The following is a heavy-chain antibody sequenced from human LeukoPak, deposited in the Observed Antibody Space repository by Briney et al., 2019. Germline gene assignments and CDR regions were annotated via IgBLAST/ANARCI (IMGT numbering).Heavy chain of an antibody. CDR1: GYTFTSYG. V-gene: IGHV1-18*01. D-gene: IGHD5-18*01. Sequence: ASVKVSCKASGYTFTSYGISWVRQAPGQGLEWMGWISAYNGSTNYAQKLQGRVTMTTDTSTSTAYMELRSLRSDDTAVYYCARANTAHDAFDIWGQGTMATVSS. CDR3: ARANTAHDAFDI. CDR2: ISAYNGST. J-gene: IGHJ3*02.